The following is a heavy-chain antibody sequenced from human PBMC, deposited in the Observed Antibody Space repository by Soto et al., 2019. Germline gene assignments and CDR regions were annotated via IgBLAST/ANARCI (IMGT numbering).Heavy chain of an antibody. CDR3: ARDALPIMGPGIAAAGTHSDY. CDR1: GFTFSSYS. V-gene: IGHV3-21*01. CDR2: ISSSSSYI. J-gene: IGHJ4*02. Sequence: PGGCLALSSAASGFTFSSYSMNWVRQAPGKGLEWVSSISSSSSYIYYADSVKGRFTISRDNAKNSLYLQMNSLRAEDTAVYYCARDALPIMGPGIAAAGTHSDYWGQGTLVTVSS. D-gene: IGHD6-13*01.